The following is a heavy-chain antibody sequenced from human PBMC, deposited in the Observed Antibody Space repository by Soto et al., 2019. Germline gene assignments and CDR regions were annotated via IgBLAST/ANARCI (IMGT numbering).Heavy chain of an antibody. CDR1: GYTFTDHG. CDR2: VSSYNGNT. CDR3: AREVEGSYSPADF. V-gene: IGHV1-18*01. J-gene: IGHJ4*02. Sequence: QVQLVQSGPEVKKPGASVTVSCKTTGYTFTDHGIDWVRQAPGQGLEWVGWVSSYNGNTNYAYNLQDRVIITTDASTGTAYMELRGLRSDDTAVYYCAREVEGSYSPADFWGQGTPVTVSS. D-gene: IGHD3-10*01.